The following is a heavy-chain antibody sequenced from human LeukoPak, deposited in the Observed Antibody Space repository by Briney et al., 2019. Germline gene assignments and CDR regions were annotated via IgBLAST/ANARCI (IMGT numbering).Heavy chain of an antibody. CDR1: GYTFTTYT. V-gene: IGHV1-18*01. CDR2: ISAYNGNT. J-gene: IGHJ4*02. Sequence: ASVKVSCKASGYTFTTYTNWVRQAPGQGLEWMGWISAYNGNTNYAQKLQGRVTMTTNTSTSTAYMELRSLRSDDTAVYYCARSQRSWPFDYWGQGTLVTVSS. D-gene: IGHD6-13*01. CDR3: ARSQRSWPFDY.